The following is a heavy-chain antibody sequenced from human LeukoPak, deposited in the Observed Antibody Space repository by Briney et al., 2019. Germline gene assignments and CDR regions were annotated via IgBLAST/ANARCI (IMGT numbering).Heavy chain of an antibody. CDR3: ARRGSGEPHFDY. J-gene: IGHJ4*02. CDR2: INSDGSST. CDR1: GFTFSSYW. D-gene: IGHD3-10*01. V-gene: IGHV3-74*01. Sequence: GSLRLSCAASGFTFSSYWMHWVRQAPGKGLVWVSRINSDGSSTSYADSVKGRFTISRDNAKNTLYLQMNSLRAEDTAVYYCARRGSGEPHFDYWGQGTLVTVSS.